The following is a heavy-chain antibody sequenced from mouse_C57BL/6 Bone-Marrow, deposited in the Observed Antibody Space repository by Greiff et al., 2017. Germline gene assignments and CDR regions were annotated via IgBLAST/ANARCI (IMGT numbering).Heavy chain of an antibody. D-gene: IGHD4-1*02. CDR1: GYTFTSYW. CDR3: PRANWTHFAY. J-gene: IGHJ2*01. V-gene: IGHV1-64*01. CDR2: IHPNSGST. Sequence: QVQLQQPGAELVKPGASVKLSCKASGYTFTSYWMHWVKQRPGQGLEWIGMIHPNSGSTNSNEQFKSKAKLTVDNASSTAYMQLSSLTSEDYAVYYCPRANWTHFAYWGQSPTLTFPS.